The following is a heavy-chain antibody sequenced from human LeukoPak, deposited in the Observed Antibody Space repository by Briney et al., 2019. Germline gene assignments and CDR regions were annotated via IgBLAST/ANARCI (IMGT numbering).Heavy chain of an antibody. D-gene: IGHD3-22*01. CDR1: GFTVSSNY. CDR3: ARDRGDYYDSSGYYVPFDY. CDR2: IYSGGST. J-gene: IGHJ4*02. V-gene: IGHV3-66*01. Sequence: GGSLRLSCAASGFTVSSNYMSRVRQAPGKGLEWVSVIYSGGSTYYADSVKGRFTISRDNSKNTLYLQMNSLRAEDTAVYYCARDRGDYYDSSGYYVPFDYWGQGTLVTVSS.